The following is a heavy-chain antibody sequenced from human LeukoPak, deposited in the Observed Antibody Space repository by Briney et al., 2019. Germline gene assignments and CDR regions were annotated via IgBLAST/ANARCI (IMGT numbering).Heavy chain of an antibody. J-gene: IGHJ4*02. V-gene: IGHV4-59*01. CDR1: GGSISSYY. CDR2: IYYSGST. D-gene: IGHD6-13*01. Sequence: SETLSLTCTVSGGSISSYYWSWIRQPPGKGLEWIGYIYYSGSTNYNPSLKSRVTISVDTSKNQFSLKLSSVTAADTAVYYCARAGIAAAGRGPDDYWGQGTLVTVSS. CDR3: ARAGIAAAGRGPDDY.